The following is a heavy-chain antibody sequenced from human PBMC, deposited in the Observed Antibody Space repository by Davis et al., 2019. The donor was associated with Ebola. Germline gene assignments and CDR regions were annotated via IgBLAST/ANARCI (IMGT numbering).Heavy chain of an antibody. CDR3: TRREWELDY. CDR2: IRSKANSYAT. D-gene: IGHD1-26*01. J-gene: IGHJ4*02. Sequence: GESLKISCAASGFTFSGSAMHWVRQASGKGLEWVGRIRSKANSYATAYAASVKGRFTISRDDSKNTAYLQMNSLKTEDTAVYYCTRREWELDYWAREPWSPSPQ. V-gene: IGHV3-73*01. CDR1: GFTFSGSA.